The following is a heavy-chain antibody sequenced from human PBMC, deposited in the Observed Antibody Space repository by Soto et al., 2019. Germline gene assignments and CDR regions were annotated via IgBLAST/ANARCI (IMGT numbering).Heavy chain of an antibody. CDR2: ISAYNGNT. CDR1: GYTFTSYG. V-gene: IGHV1-18*01. Sequence: QVQLVQSGAEVKKPGASVKVSCKASGYTFTSYGISWVRQAPGQGLEWMGWISAYNGNTNYAQKHQVRVTMTTDTSTSTAYMELRSLRSDDTAVYYCARVRGDIVVVQAATPYYYYGMDVCGQGTTVTVSS. J-gene: IGHJ6*02. D-gene: IGHD2-2*01. CDR3: ARVRGDIVVVQAATPYYYYGMDV.